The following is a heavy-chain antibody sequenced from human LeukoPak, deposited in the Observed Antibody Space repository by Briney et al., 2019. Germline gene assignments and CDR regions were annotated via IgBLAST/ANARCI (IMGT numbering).Heavy chain of an antibody. CDR2: IYYSGST. J-gene: IGHJ5*02. D-gene: IGHD2-15*01. Sequence: SETLSLTCTVSGGSISSYYWSWIRQPPGKGLEWIGYIYYSGSTNYNPSLKSRVTISVDTSKNQFSLKLSSVTAADTAVYYCARDRGGAPSGGSCGGSCPNWFAPWGQRTLVTVSS. CDR3: ARDRGGAPSGGSCGGSCPNWFAP. CDR1: GGSISSYY. V-gene: IGHV4-59*01.